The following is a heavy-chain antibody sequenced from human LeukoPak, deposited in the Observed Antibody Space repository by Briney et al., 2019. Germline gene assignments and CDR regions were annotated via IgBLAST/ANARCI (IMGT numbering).Heavy chain of an antibody. Sequence: ASVKVSCKASGYTFTSYDINWVRQATGQGLEWMGWMNPNSGNTGYAQKFQGRVTITRNTSISTAYMELSSLRSEDTAVYYCARGCSSTSCLDYWGQGTLVTVSS. V-gene: IGHV1-8*03. J-gene: IGHJ4*02. CDR1: GYTFTSYD. CDR2: MNPNSGNT. D-gene: IGHD2-2*01. CDR3: ARGCSSTSCLDY.